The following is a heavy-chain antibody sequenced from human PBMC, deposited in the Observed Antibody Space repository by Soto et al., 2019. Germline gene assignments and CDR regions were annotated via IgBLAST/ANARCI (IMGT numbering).Heavy chain of an antibody. Sequence: ASVKVSCKASGYTFTSYAMHWVRQAPGQRLEWMGWVNAGNGNTKYSQKFQGRFTITRDTSASTAYMELSSLRSEDTAVYYCARDPQGQSGYELAYWGQGTLVTVSS. J-gene: IGHJ4*02. CDR2: VNAGNGNT. CDR3: ARDPQGQSGYELAY. CDR1: GYTFTSYA. D-gene: IGHD5-12*01. V-gene: IGHV1-3*01.